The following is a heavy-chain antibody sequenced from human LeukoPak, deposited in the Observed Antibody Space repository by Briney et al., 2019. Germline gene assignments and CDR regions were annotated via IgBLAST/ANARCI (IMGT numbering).Heavy chain of an antibody. Sequence: GESLKISCKGSGYSFTSYWISWMRQMRGKGLEWMGRIDPSDSYTNYSPSFQGHVTISADKFISTAYLQWSSLKASDTAMYYCARTLLYSNPFDYWGQGTLVTVSS. J-gene: IGHJ4*02. V-gene: IGHV5-10-1*01. CDR2: IDPSDSYT. CDR1: GYSFTSYW. D-gene: IGHD6-13*01. CDR3: ARTLLYSNPFDY.